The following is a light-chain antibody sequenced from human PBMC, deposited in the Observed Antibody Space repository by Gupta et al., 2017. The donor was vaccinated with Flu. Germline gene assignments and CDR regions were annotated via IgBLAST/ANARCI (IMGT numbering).Light chain of an antibody. V-gene: IGKV1-5*03. Sequence: GDRVTITCRASQSIGSSLAWYQQKPGKAPKLVIYKASSLETGVPSRFSGSGFGTEFTLTISSLQPDDFATYYCQQYNSYSRTFGHGTQVEIK. CDR1: QSIGSS. CDR3: QQYNSYSRT. J-gene: IGKJ1*01. CDR2: KAS.